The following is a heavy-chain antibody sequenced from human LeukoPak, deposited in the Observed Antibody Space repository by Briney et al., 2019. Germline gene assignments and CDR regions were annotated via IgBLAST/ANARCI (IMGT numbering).Heavy chain of an antibody. Sequence: SETLSLTCTVSGGSISDFYWSWIRQSPGKGLEWIGYINYRWNTNSNPSLKSRVTILVDTSKNQLSLKLSSVTAADTAVYYCARLRTGIAAAGSQSRFDYWGQGTLVTVSS. CDR3: ARLRTGIAAAGSQSRFDY. J-gene: IGHJ4*02. D-gene: IGHD6-13*01. CDR2: INYRWNT. CDR1: GGSISDFY. V-gene: IGHV4-59*01.